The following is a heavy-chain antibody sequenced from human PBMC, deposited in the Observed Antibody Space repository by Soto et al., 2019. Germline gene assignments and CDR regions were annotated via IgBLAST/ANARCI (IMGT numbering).Heavy chain of an antibody. Sequence: PGGSLRLSCAATGFTFSVYAMTWVRQAPGKGLEWVSVIYSGGSTYYADSVKGRFTISRDNSKNTLYLQMNSLRAEDTAVYYCARASIAAAGYYFDYWGQGTLVTVSS. CDR3: ARASIAAAGYYFDY. V-gene: IGHV3-53*01. CDR2: IYSGGST. CDR1: GFTFSVYA. J-gene: IGHJ4*02. D-gene: IGHD6-13*01.